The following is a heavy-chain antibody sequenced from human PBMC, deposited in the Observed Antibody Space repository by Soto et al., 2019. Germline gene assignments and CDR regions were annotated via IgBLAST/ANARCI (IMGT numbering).Heavy chain of an antibody. CDR3: ARGEMVRGVMGDYYGMDV. Sequence: ASVKVSCKASGYTFTGYDMHWVRQAPGQGLEWMGWINPNSGGTNYAQKFQGRVTMTRDTSISTAYMELSRLRSDDTAVYYCARGEMVRGVMGDYYGMDVWGQGTTVTVSS. CDR1: GYTFTGYD. J-gene: IGHJ6*02. D-gene: IGHD3-10*01. V-gene: IGHV1-2*02. CDR2: INPNSGGT.